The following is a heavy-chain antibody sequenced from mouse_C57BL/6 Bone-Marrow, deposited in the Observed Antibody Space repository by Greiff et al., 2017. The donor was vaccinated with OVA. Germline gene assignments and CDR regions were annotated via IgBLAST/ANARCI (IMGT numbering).Heavy chain of an antibody. CDR3: ASQGWDGAMDY. CDR1: GYTFTSYD. Sequence: VKLMESGPELVKPGASVKLSCKASGYTFTSYDINWVKQRPGQGLEWIGWIYPRDGSTKYNEKFKGKATLTVDTSSSTAYMELHSLTSEDSAVYFCASQGWDGAMDYWGQGTSVTVSS. CDR2: IYPRDGST. V-gene: IGHV1-85*01. J-gene: IGHJ4*01. D-gene: IGHD4-1*01.